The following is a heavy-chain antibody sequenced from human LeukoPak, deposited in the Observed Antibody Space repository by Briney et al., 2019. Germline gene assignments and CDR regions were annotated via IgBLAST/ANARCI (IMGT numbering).Heavy chain of an antibody. V-gene: IGHV4-39*07. Sequence: SETLSLTCTVSGGSISSSSYYWGWIRQPPGKGLEWIGSIYYSGSTYYNPSLKSRVTISVDTSKNQFSLKLSSVTAADTAVYYCARQLTDAYYFDSSGSTAYYFDYWGQGTLVTVSS. CDR2: IYYSGST. CDR3: ARQLTDAYYFDSSGSTAYYFDY. CDR1: GGSISSSSYY. D-gene: IGHD3-22*01. J-gene: IGHJ4*02.